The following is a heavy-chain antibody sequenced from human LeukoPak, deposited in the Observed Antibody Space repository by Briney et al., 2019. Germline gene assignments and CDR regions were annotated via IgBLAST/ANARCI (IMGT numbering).Heavy chain of an antibody. Sequence: PGGSLRLSCVGSGFTFRSHAMSWVRQAPEKGLEFVSGIYENGGTTYYADSVKGRFSISRDNSKNTLYLQMDSLRGEDTAVYYCASHWGGYWGQGTLVTVSS. D-gene: IGHD3-16*01. J-gene: IGHJ4*02. CDR1: GFTFRSHA. CDR3: ASHWGGY. CDR2: IYENGGTT. V-gene: IGHV3-23*01.